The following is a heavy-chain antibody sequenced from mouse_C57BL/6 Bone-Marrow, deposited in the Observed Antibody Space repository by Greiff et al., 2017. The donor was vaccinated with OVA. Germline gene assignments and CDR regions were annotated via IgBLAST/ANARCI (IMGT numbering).Heavy chain of an antibody. CDR3: ASQENFDY. D-gene: IGHD3-2*02. J-gene: IGHJ2*01. CDR2: IRNKANGYTT. CDR1: GFTFTDYY. V-gene: IGHV7-3*01. Sequence: EVKLMESGGGLVQPGGSLSLSCAASGFTFTDYYMSWVRQPPGKALEWLGFIRNKANGYTTEYSASVKGRFTISRDNSQSILYLQMNALRAEDSATYYCASQENFDYWGQGTTLTVSS.